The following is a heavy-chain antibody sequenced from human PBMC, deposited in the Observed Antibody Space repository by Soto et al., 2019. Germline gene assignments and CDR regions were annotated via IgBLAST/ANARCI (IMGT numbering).Heavy chain of an antibody. D-gene: IGHD1-26*01. CDR1: GGSISSSSYY. CDR2: IYYSGST. CDR3: ARPGAYRSYFDY. V-gene: IGHV4-39*01. Sequence: PSETLSLTCTVSGGSISSSSYYWGWIRQPPGKGLEWIGSIYYSGSTYYNPSLKSRVTISVDTSKNQFSLKLSSVTAADTAVYYCARPGAYRSYFDYWGQGTLVTVSS. J-gene: IGHJ4*02.